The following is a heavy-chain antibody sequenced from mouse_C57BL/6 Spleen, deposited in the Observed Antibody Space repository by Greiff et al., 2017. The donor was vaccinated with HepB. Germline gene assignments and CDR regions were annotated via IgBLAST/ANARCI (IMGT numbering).Heavy chain of an antibody. D-gene: IGHD1-1*01. V-gene: IGHV14-1*01. Sequence: DVQLQESGAELVRPGASVKLSCTASGFNIKDYYMHWVKQRPEQGLEWIGRIDPEDGDTESAPKFQGKATMTADTSSNTAYLQLSSLTSEDTAVYYCTTYPIRYYYGSSYSAMDYWGQGTSVTVSS. CDR1: GFNIKDYY. CDR2: IDPEDGDT. CDR3: TTYPIRYYYGSSYSAMDY. J-gene: IGHJ4*01.